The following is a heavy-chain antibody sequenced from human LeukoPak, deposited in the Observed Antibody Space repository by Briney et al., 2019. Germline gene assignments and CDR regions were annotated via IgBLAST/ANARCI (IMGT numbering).Heavy chain of an antibody. D-gene: IGHD3-3*01. V-gene: IGHV2-5*01. Sequence: SGPTLVNPTQTLTLTCTFSGFSLSTSGVGVGWIRQPPGMALEWLALIYWNDDKRYSPSLKSRLTITKDTSKNQVVLTMTNMDPVDTATYYCSLRLRYDFWSGYYFGYWGQGTLVTVSS. CDR3: SLRLRYDFWSGYYFGY. CDR1: GFSLSTSGVG. J-gene: IGHJ4*02. CDR2: IYWNDDK.